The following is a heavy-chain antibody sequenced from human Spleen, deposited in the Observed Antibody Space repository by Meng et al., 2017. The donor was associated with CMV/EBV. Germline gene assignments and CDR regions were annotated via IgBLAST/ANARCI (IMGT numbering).Heavy chain of an antibody. CDR3: ASGQGIQLWSRGWFDP. J-gene: IGHJ5*02. D-gene: IGHD5-18*01. Sequence: YGWSFSGYYWSWIRQPPGKGLEWLGELNHSGSTNYNPSLKSRVTISVDTSKNQFSLKLSSVTAADTAVYYCASGQGIQLWSRGWFDPWGQGTLVTVSS. V-gene: IGHV4-34*01. CDR2: LNHSGST. CDR1: GWSFSGYY.